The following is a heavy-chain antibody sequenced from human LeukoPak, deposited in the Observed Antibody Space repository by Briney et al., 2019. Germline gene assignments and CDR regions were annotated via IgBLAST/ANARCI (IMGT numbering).Heavy chain of an antibody. J-gene: IGHJ4*02. CDR3: ARRGGYYLDY. Sequence: SVKVSCKASGGTFSRYTISWVRQAPGQGLEWMGRIIPILGIANHAQKFQGRVTITADKSTGTAYMELSSLRSEDTAVYYCARRGGYYLDYWGQGTLVTVSS. CDR1: GGTFSRYT. V-gene: IGHV1-69*02. D-gene: IGHD2-15*01. CDR2: IIPILGIA.